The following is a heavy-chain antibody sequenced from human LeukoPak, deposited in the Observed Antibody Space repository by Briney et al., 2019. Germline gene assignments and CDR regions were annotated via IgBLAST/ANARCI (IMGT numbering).Heavy chain of an antibody. CDR2: IKQDGSEK. CDR1: GFTFSSYW. V-gene: IGHV3-7*01. D-gene: IGHD5-12*01. CDR3: ARDSGYEDYFDY. J-gene: IGHJ4*02. Sequence: PGGSLRLSCAASGFTFSSYWMSCVRQAPGKGLEWVANIKQDGSEKYYVDSVKGRFTISRDNAKNSLYMQMNSLRAEDTAVYYCARDSGYEDYFDYWGQGTLVTVSS.